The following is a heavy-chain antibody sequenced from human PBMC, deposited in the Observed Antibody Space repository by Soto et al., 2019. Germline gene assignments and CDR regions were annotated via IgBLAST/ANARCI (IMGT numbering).Heavy chain of an antibody. D-gene: IGHD2-15*01. CDR2: IWYDGSNK. Sequence: QVQLVESGGGVVQPGRSLRLSCAASGFTFSSYGMHWVRQAPGKGLEWVAVIWYDGSNKYYADSVKGRFTISRDNSKNTLYLQMNSLRAEDTAVYYCARGRGRGYCSGGSCYSWRNYYYYGMDVWGQGTTVTVSS. CDR1: GFTFSSYG. CDR3: ARGRGRGYCSGGSCYSWRNYYYYGMDV. J-gene: IGHJ6*02. V-gene: IGHV3-33*01.